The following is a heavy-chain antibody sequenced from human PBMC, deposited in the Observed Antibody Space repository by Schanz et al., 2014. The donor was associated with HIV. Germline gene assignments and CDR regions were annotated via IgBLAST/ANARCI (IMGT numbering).Heavy chain of an antibody. CDR3: ARHLPGGLFSPLNL. D-gene: IGHD3-16*01. CDR1: GDSFTNYV. J-gene: IGHJ5*02. Sequence: QVPLVQSGAEVKKPGSSVKVSCKAFGDSFTNYVISWVRQAPGHGPQWMGGIVPISGSANYAQRFQGRLTITADKSTNTAYMELSSLRSEDTAIYYCARHLPGGLFSPLNLWGQGTLVTVSP. CDR2: IVPISGSA. V-gene: IGHV1-69*06.